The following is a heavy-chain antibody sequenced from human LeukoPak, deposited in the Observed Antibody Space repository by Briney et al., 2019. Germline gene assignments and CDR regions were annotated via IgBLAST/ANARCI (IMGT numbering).Heavy chain of an antibody. CDR2: IYYSGST. CDR1: GGSISSGDYY. J-gene: IGHJ6*02. V-gene: IGHV4-30-4*01. D-gene: IGHD5-18*01. CDR3: ARVGQLGGYGMDV. Sequence: PSETLSLTCTVSGGSISSGDYYWSWIRQPPGTGLEWIGYIYYSGSTYYNPSLKSRVTISVDTSKNQFSLKLSSVTAADTAVYYCARVGQLGGYGMDVWGQGTTVTVSS.